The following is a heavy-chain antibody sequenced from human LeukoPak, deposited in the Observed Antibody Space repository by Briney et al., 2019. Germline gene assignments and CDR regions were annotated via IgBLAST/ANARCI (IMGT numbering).Heavy chain of an antibody. CDR2: ISYDGSSK. CDR1: GFTFSTYA. CDR3: AREWDQGYYDSSGYWLSYGMDV. J-gene: IGHJ6*02. Sequence: PGGSLRLSCAASGFTFSTYAMHWVRQAPGKGLEWGAVISYDGSSKYYADSVKGRFTISRDNSKNTLYLQMNSLRAEDTAVYYCAREWDQGYYDSSGYWLSYGMDVWGQGTTVTVSS. D-gene: IGHD3-22*01. V-gene: IGHV3-30-3*01.